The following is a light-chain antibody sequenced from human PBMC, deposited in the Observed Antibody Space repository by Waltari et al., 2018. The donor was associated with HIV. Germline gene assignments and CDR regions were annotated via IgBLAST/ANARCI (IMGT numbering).Light chain of an antibody. J-gene: IGLJ1*01. CDR3: LLYYGGVHV. Sequence: QTVVTQEPSLTVSPGGTVTLTCASSSGPVTSDYYPTWFQQRPGQAPRTLIYGTSNKHSWTPARFSGSLLGGKAALTLSGVQPEDEAEYFCLLYYGGVHVFGSGTKVTVL. CDR1: SGPVTSDYY. CDR2: GTS. V-gene: IGLV7-43*01.